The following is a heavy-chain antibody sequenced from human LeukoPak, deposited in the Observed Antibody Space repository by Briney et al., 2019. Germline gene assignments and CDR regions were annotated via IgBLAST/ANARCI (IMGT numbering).Heavy chain of an antibody. D-gene: IGHD6-6*01. CDR2: IYYSGST. J-gene: IGHJ5*02. Sequence: SETLSLTCTVSGGSISSGGYYWSWIRQHPGKGLEWIGYIYYSGSTYYNPSLKSRVTISVDTSKNQFSLKLSSVTAADTAVYYCAREESIAENWFDPWGQGTLVTVSS. CDR3: AREESIAENWFDP. CDR1: GGSISSGGYY. V-gene: IGHV4-31*03.